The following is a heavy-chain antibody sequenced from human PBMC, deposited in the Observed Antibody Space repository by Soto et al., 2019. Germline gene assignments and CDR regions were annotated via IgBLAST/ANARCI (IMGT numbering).Heavy chain of an antibody. J-gene: IGHJ6*02. CDR3: ARDALSYGLDV. CDR1: GYTFTSYG. Sequence: QVQLVQSGAEVKKPGASVKVSCKASGYTFTSYGISWVRQAPRQGLEWMGWISVYNGNTNYAQKLQGRVTMTTDTSTNTAYMELRSLRSDDTAVYYCARDALSYGLDVWGQGTTVTVSS. CDR2: ISVYNGNT. V-gene: IGHV1-18*04.